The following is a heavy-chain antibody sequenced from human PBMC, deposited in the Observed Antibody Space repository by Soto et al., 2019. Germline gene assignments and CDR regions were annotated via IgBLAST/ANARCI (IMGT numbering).Heavy chain of an antibody. Sequence: VQLVQSGAEVKKPGASVKVSCKASGYTFTSYGISWVRQAPGQGLEWMGWISAYNGNTNYAQKLQGRGTMTTDTSTSTAYMELRSLRSDDTPVYYCARAYCTDGVCLRFAPWGQGTLVTVSS. CDR3: ARAYCTDGVCLRFAP. J-gene: IGHJ5*02. V-gene: IGHV1-18*04. D-gene: IGHD2-8*01. CDR2: ISAYNGNT. CDR1: GYTFTSYG.